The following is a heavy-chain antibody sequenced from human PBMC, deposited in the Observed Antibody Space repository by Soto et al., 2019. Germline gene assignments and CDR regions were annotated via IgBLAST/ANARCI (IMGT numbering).Heavy chain of an antibody. J-gene: IGHJ6*02. V-gene: IGHV2-5*02. CDR2: IYWDGDK. Sequence: QITLKESGPTLVKPTQTLTLTCTFSGFSLNTGGLGVGWIRQPPGKALEWLALIYWDGDKRYSPSLKSRLSIPQDTSNNQAVRITTNMDPVGTATYYCAPSRCGGDCLRSYSSHYYYGMDVLGQGTTDTV. CDR3: APSRCGGDCLRSYSSHYYYGMDV. D-gene: IGHD2-21*02. CDR1: GFSLNTGGLG.